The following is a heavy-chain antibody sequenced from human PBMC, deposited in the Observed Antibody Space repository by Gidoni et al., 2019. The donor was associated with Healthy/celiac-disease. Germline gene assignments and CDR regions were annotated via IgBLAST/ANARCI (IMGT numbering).Heavy chain of an antibody. D-gene: IGHD4-4*01. V-gene: IGHV4-39*01. CDR1: CGPFSSSSYY. Sequence: QLQLQESGPGLVKPSETLSLTCTVSCGPFSSSSYYWGWIRQPPGKGLEWIGSIYYSGSTYYNPSLKSRVTISVDTSKNQFSLKLSSVTAADTAVYYCARRYSYYYGMDVWGKGTTVTVSS. CDR3: ARRYSYYYGMDV. CDR2: IYYSGST. J-gene: IGHJ6*04.